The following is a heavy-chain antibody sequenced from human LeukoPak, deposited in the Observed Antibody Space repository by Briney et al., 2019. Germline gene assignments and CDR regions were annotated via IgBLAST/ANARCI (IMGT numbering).Heavy chain of an antibody. CDR2: IRSKAYGGTT. D-gene: IGHD3-22*01. CDR1: GFTFGDYA. V-gene: IGHV3-49*04. CDR3: TRETYYYDSSAPGAEYFQH. J-gene: IGHJ1*01. Sequence: PGGSLRLSCTASGFTFGDYAMSWVRQAPGKGLEWVGFIRSKAYGGTTEYAASVKGRFTISRDDSKSIAYLQMNSLKTEDTAVYYCTRETYYYDSSAPGAEYFQHWGQGTLVTVSS.